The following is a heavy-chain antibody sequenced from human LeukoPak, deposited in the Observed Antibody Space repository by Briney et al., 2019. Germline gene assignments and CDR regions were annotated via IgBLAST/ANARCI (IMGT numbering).Heavy chain of an antibody. J-gene: IGHJ3*02. CDR2: ISSSSSTI. CDR1: GFTFSSYS. Sequence: GGSLRLSCAASGFTFSSYSMNWVRQAPGKGLEWVSYISSSSSTIYYADSVKGRFTISRVNAKNSLYLQMNSLRAEDTAVYYCASSQPAPGSYRAFDIWGQGTMVTVSS. CDR3: ASSQPAPGSYRAFDI. V-gene: IGHV3-48*01. D-gene: IGHD1-26*01.